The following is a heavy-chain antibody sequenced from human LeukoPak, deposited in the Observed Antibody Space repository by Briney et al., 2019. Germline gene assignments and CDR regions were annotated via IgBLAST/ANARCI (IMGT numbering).Heavy chain of an antibody. J-gene: IGHJ6*03. CDR1: GGTFSSYA. CDR3: ARDAPDYYDSRGYYYYMDV. Sequence: SVKVSCKASGGTFSSYAISWVRQAPGQGLEWMGGIIPIFGTANYAQKFQGRVTITTDESTSTAYMELSSLRSEDTAVYYCARDAPDYYDSRGYYYYMDVWGKGTTVTVSS. V-gene: IGHV1-69*05. CDR2: IIPIFGTA. D-gene: IGHD3-22*01.